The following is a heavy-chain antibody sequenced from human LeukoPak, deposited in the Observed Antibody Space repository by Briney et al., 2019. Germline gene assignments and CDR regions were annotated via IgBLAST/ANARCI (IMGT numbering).Heavy chain of an antibody. CDR1: GDSVSSTNYY. CDR3: ATQDSSHY. V-gene: IGHV4-39*01. Sequence: PSETLSLTCTVSGDSVSSTNYYWGWIRQPPGRGLEWIASIRYSESAYYSPSLKSRATISVDTSKNQYSLRLRSLTATDTAVYYCATQDSSHYWGQGTLVTVSS. D-gene: IGHD3-22*01. J-gene: IGHJ4*02. CDR2: IRYSESA.